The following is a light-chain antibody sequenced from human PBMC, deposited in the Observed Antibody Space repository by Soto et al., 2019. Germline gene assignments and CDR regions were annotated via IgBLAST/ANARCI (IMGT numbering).Light chain of an antibody. CDR3: QQYGTSPRT. J-gene: IGKJ1*01. CDR2: GAS. V-gene: IGKV3-15*01. Sequence: EIVMTQSPATLSESPGERATLSCRASQSVSSNLAWYQQKPGQAPRLLIYGASTRATGIPARFSGSASGTEFTLTISSLQSEDSAVYYCQQYGTSPRTFGQGTRV. CDR1: QSVSSN.